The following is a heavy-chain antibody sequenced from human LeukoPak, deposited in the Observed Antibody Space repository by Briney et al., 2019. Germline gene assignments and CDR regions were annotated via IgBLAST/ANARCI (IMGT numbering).Heavy chain of an antibody. V-gene: IGHV3-30*02. CDR1: GFTFSSYG. CDR3: ARWVSIAAAGTGNY. CDR2: IRYDGSNK. J-gene: IGHJ4*02. D-gene: IGHD6-13*01. Sequence: GGSLRLSCAASGFTFSSYGMHWVRQAPGKGLEWVAFIRYDGSNKYYADSVKGRFTISRDNAKNSLYLQMNSLRAKDTAVYYCARWVSIAAAGTGNYWGQGTLVTVSS.